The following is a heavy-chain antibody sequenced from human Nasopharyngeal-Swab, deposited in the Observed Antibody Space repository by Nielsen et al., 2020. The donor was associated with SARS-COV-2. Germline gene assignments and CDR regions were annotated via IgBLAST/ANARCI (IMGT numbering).Heavy chain of an antibody. D-gene: IGHD5-18*01. Sequence: SETLSLTCTVSDGSISSYYWSWIRQPPGKGLEWIGYIYYSGSTNYNPSLKSRVTISVDTSKNQFSLKLSSVTAADTAVYYCARGQLWLDYWGQGTLVTVSS. CDR2: IYYSGST. CDR3: ARGQLWLDY. CDR1: DGSISSYY. J-gene: IGHJ4*02. V-gene: IGHV4-59*01.